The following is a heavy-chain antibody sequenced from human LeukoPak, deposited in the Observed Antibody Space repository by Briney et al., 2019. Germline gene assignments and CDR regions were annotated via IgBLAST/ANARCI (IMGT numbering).Heavy chain of an antibody. Sequence: VKVSCKASGYTFTSYGISWVRQAPGQGLEWMGWISAYNGNANYAQKLQGRVTMTTDTSTSTAYMELRSLRSDDTAVYYCARDSRPQYYYDSSGYPDYWGQGTLVTVSS. V-gene: IGHV1-18*01. CDR1: GYTFTSYG. J-gene: IGHJ4*02. D-gene: IGHD3-22*01. CDR2: ISAYNGNA. CDR3: ARDSRPQYYYDSSGYPDY.